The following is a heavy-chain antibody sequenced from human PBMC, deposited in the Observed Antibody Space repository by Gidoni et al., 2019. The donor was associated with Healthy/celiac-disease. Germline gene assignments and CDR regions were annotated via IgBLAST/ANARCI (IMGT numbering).Heavy chain of an antibody. V-gene: IGHV1-46*03. Sequence: QVQLVQSGSEVKKPGASVKVSCKASGYTFTSYYMHWLRQAPAQGLEWTGIINPSGGSKSYAQKSQGRVTMPRDTSTSTVYMELSSLRSEDTAVYYCAREQIRSYYDFWSGYYGGVSFGKWFDPWGQGTLVTVSS. D-gene: IGHD3-3*01. J-gene: IGHJ5*02. CDR1: GYTFTSYY. CDR2: INPSGGSK. CDR3: AREQIRSYYDFWSGYYGGVSFGKWFDP.